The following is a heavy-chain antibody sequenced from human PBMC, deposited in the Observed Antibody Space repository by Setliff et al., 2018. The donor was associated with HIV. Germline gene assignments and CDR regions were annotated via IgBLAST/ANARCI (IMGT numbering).Heavy chain of an antibody. D-gene: IGHD5-12*01. CDR2: VNPGDSST. V-gene: IGHV5-51*01. Sequence: PGESLKISCKTSGYDFTSYWIGWVRQMPGKGPEWMGSVNPGDSSTKYNPSLQGQVTMSADKLINTAYLQWSSLKASDTAMYYCATRLLGYSGYGYWGQGTLVTVSS. CDR3: ATRLLGYSGYGY. CDR1: GYDFTSYW. J-gene: IGHJ4*02.